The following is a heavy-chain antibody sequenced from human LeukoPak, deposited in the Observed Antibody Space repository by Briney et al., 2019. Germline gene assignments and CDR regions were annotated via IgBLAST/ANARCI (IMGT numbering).Heavy chain of an antibody. V-gene: IGHV4-30-4*01. Sequence: SQTLSLTCTVPGASITSDIFYGNWIRQSPGKGLEWIGAIHNSRGTSYNPSLESRLTISVDPSENKFFLKMTSVTDADTATYYCGKVGGNTNSWGQGTLVTVSS. CDR3: GKVGGNTNS. CDR2: IHNSRGT. D-gene: IGHD4-23*01. J-gene: IGHJ4*02. CDR1: GASITSDIFY.